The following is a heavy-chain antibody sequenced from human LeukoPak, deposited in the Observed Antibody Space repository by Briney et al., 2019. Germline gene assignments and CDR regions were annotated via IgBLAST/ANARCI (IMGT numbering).Heavy chain of an antibody. CDR3: ARHRTTVVTSEGAAAFYI. CDR1: GYSISSGYY. D-gene: IGHD4-23*01. CDR2: SGST. Sequence: KPSETLSLTCSVSGYSISSGYYWGWIRQPPGKGLEWIGSGSTYYNPSLKSRVTISVDTSKNQFSLKLSSVTAADTAVYYCARHRTTVVTSEGAAAFYIWGQGTMVTVSS. V-gene: IGHV4-38-2*02. J-gene: IGHJ3*02.